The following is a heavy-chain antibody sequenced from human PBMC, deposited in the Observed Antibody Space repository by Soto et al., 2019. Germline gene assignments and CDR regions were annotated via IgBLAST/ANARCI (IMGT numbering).Heavy chain of an antibody. CDR2: ISYDGSNK. V-gene: IGHV3-30*18. D-gene: IGHD2-2*01. J-gene: IGHJ5*02. Sequence: LRLSCAASGFTFSSYGMHWVRQAPGKGLEWVAVISYDGSNKYYADSVKGRFTISRDNSKNTLYLQMNSLRAEDTAVYYCAKDDYCSSTSCHQGGSWFDPWGQGTLVTV. CDR1: GFTFSSYG. CDR3: AKDDYCSSTSCHQGGSWFDP.